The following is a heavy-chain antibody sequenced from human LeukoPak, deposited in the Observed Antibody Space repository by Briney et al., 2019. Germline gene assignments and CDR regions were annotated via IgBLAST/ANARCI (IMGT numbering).Heavy chain of an antibody. CDR2: IIPILGIA. J-gene: IGHJ3*02. D-gene: IGHD3-10*01. V-gene: IGHV1-69*04. Sequence: ASVKVSCKASGGTFSSYAISWVRQAPGQGLEWMGRIIPILGIANYAQKFQGRVTITADKSTSTAYMELSSLRSEDTAVYYCAREPPYGSGTFDAFDIWGQGTMVTVSS. CDR1: GGTFSSYA. CDR3: AREPPYGSGTFDAFDI.